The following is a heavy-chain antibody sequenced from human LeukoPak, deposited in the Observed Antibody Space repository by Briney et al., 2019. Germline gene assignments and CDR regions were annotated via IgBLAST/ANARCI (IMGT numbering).Heavy chain of an antibody. CDR3: ARVRTWVAVPGPFDY. Sequence: GGSLRLSCAASGYTFRHYSVNWVRQAPGKGLEWVSSISSTGDYIYYADSVKGRSTISRDNAKNSLYLQMNSLRAGDTAVYYCARVRTWVAVPGPFDYWGQGTLVTVSS. D-gene: IGHD6-19*01. J-gene: IGHJ4*02. V-gene: IGHV3-21*06. CDR2: ISSTGDYI. CDR1: GYTFRHYS.